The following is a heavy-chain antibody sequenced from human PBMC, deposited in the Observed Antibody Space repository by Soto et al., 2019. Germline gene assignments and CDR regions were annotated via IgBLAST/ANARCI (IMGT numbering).Heavy chain of an antibody. V-gene: IGHV3-23*01. CDR2: ISGSGDST. CDR3: AKRSSAATFDY. D-gene: IGHD6-25*01. CDR1: GFTFSSYA. Sequence: EVQLLESGGGLVQPGESLRLSCAASGFTFSSYAMSWVRQAPGNGLEWVSVISGSGDSTYYADSVKGRFTICRDNYKNPLYLQMTSLRAEDTTVYYCAKRSSAATFDYLGQETLVTVSS. J-gene: IGHJ4*02.